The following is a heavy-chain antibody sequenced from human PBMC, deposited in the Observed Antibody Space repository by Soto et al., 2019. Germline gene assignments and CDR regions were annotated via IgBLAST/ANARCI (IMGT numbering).Heavy chain of an antibody. CDR3: ARSRGYSYGSYYFDY. CDR1: GFTVSSNY. CDR2: IYSGGST. Sequence: GGSLRLSCAASGFTVSSNYMSWVRQAPGKGLEWVSVIYSGGSTYYADSVKGRFTISRHNSKNTLYLQMNSLRAEDTAVYYCARSRGYSYGSYYFDYWGQGTLVTVSS. V-gene: IGHV3-53*04. D-gene: IGHD5-18*01. J-gene: IGHJ4*02.